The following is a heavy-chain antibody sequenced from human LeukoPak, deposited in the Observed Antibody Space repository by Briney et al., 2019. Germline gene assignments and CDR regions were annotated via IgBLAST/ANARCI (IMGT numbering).Heavy chain of an antibody. CDR3: AKVGVEMATLYYFDY. J-gene: IGHJ4*02. CDR1: GFTFDDYA. V-gene: IGHV3-9*01. Sequence: GGSLRLPCAASGFTFDDYAMHWVRQAPGKGLEWVSGISWNSGSIGYADSVKGRFTISRDNAKNSLYLQMNSLRAEDTALYYCAKVGVEMATLYYFDYWGQGTLVTVYS. D-gene: IGHD5-24*01. CDR2: ISWNSGSI.